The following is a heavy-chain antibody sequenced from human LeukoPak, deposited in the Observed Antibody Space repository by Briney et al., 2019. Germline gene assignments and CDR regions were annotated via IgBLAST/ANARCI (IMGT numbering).Heavy chain of an antibody. CDR2: MNPNSGNT. CDR3: ARPLRSAIAAAGRGFGY. V-gene: IGHV1-8*01. Sequence: ASGTVSWKAAGYTFTSYAINWERHADGQGLEWMGWMNPNSGNTGYAQKFQGRVTMTRNTSISTAYMELSSLRSEDTAVYYRARPLRSAIAAAGRGFGYWGQGTLVTVSS. J-gene: IGHJ4*02. D-gene: IGHD6-13*01. CDR1: GYTFTSYA.